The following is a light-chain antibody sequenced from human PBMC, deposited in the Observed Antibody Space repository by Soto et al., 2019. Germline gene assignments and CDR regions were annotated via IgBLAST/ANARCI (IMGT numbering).Light chain of an antibody. CDR3: SSYTSSSTV. V-gene: IGLV2-14*03. CDR2: DVS. Sequence: QSVLTQPSSVSGSPGQSITISCTGTSSDVGGYKYVAWYQQHPGKAPKLMIYDVSHRPSGISDRFSGSVSGNTASLTISGLQTEDEADYYCSSYTSSSTVFGTGTKVT. CDR1: SSDVGGYKY. J-gene: IGLJ1*01.